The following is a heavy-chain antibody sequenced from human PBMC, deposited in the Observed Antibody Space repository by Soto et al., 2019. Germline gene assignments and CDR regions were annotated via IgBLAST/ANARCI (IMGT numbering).Heavy chain of an antibody. V-gene: IGHV4-31*03. Sequence: PSETLSLTCTVSGGSISSGGYYWSWIRQHPGKGLEWIGYIYYSGSTYYNPSLKSRVTISVDTSKNQFPLKLSSVTAADTAVYYCARHSYYIGWFDPWGQGTLVTVSS. CDR1: GGSISSGGYY. CDR3: ARHSYYIGWFDP. J-gene: IGHJ5*02. D-gene: IGHD3-22*01. CDR2: IYYSGST.